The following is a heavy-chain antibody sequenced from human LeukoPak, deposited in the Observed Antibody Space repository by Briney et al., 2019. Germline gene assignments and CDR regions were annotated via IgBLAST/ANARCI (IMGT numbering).Heavy chain of an antibody. D-gene: IGHD1-1*01. J-gene: IGHJ6*03. CDR3: AREKVEHYYYYYYMDV. V-gene: IGHV1-18*01. CDR2: ISAYNGNT. CDR1: GYTFTSYG. Sequence: ASVMVSCKASGYTFTSYGISWVRQAPAQGLEWMGWISAYNGNTNYAQKLQGRVTMTTDTSTSTAYMELRGLRSDDTAVYYCAREKVEHYYYYYYMDVWGKGTTVTVSS.